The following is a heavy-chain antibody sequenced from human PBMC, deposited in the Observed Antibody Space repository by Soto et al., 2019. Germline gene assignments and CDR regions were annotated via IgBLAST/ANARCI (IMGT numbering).Heavy chain of an antibody. V-gene: IGHV1-69*06. J-gene: IGHJ4*02. Sequence: SVKVPCKASGGTFSSYAISWVRQAPGQGLEWMGGIIPIFGTANYAQKFQGRVTITADKSTSTAYMELSSLRSEDTAVYYCASLTQYCTNGVCFDYWGQGTLVTVSS. D-gene: IGHD2-8*01. CDR1: GGTFSSYA. CDR2: IIPIFGTA. CDR3: ASLTQYCTNGVCFDY.